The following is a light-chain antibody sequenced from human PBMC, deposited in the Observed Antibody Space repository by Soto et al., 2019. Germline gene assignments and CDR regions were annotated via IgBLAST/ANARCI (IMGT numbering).Light chain of an antibody. CDR1: SSNIGAGYG. J-gene: IGLJ2*01. V-gene: IGLV1-40*01. CDR2: GDS. CDR3: QSYDSSLSGVI. Sequence: QSVLTQPPSVSGAPGQRVTISCTGSSSNIGAGYGVHWHIQLPGTAPKLLVYGDSNRPSGVPDRFSGSKSDTSASLAITGLQAEDEADYYCQSYDSSLSGVIFGGGTKVTVL.